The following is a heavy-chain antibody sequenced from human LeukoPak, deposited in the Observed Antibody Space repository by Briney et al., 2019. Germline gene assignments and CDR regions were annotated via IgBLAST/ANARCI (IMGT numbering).Heavy chain of an antibody. V-gene: IGHV3-66*01. D-gene: IGHD6-13*01. CDR1: GFTVSSNY. Sequence: GGSLRLSCAASGFTVSSNYMSWVRQAPGKGLEWVSVIYSGGSTYYADSVKGRFAISRDNSKNTLYLQMNSLRADDTAVYYCARIYPRLAAAGNWGQGTLVTVSS. CDR3: ARIYPRLAAAGN. CDR2: IYSGGST. J-gene: IGHJ4*02.